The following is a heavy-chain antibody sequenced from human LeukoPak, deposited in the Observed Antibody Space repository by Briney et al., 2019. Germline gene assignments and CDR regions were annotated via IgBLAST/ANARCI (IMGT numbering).Heavy chain of an antibody. V-gene: IGHV4-59*01. CDR1: GGSISTYY. CDR2: IYYTGST. D-gene: IGHD5-12*01. Sequence: SETLSLTCTVSGGSISTYYWSWIRQPLGKGLEWIGYIYYTGSTDYNPSLKSRVTISLDTSKNQFSLKLSSVTAADTAVYYCARVLQSGFAFDYWGQGTLVTVSS. CDR3: ARVLQSGFAFDY. J-gene: IGHJ4*02.